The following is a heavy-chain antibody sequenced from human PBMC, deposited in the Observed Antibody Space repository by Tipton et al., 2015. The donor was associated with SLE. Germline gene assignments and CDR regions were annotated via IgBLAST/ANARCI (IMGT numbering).Heavy chain of an antibody. Sequence: TLSLTCTLSGGSISSGSYFWTWIRQPAGKGLEWLGRIHTSGGTSYNPSLEGRVTISMDTSKNQFSLKLNSVTAADTAVYFCARSRGLGSCSGDNCYDYYFGMDVWGQGTTVTVSS. CDR3: ARSRGLGSCSGDNCYDYYFGMDV. J-gene: IGHJ6*02. CDR2: IHTSGGT. V-gene: IGHV4-61*02. CDR1: GGSISSGSYF. D-gene: IGHD2-15*01.